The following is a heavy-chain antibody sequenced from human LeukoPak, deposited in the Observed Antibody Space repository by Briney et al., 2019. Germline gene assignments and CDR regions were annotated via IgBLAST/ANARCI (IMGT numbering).Heavy chain of an antibody. CDR1: GFTFTNYG. CDR2: IWYDGSKK. Sequence: GGSLRLSCAASGFTFTNYGMHWVRQAPGRGLEWVAVIWYDGSKKYYADSVKGRFTTFRDNSKNTLYLQMNSLRAEDTAVYYCARDYYDSSDMDVWGQGTTVTVSS. CDR3: ARDYYDSSDMDV. D-gene: IGHD3-22*01. V-gene: IGHV3-33*01. J-gene: IGHJ6*02.